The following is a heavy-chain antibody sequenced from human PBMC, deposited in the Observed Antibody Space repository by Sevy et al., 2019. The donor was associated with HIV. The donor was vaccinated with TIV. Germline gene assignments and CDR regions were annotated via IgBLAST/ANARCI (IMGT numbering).Heavy chain of an antibody. Sequence: GGSLRLSCAASGFAFRTYAFHWVRQAPGRGLEWVGLISSNGDNAFYANSVRGRFTISRDNSMNTLYLELNNLTPDDTAVDYGARWREWELSSGLAHWGQGTLVTVSS. CDR1: GFAFRTYA. V-gene: IGHV3-30-3*01. D-gene: IGHD1-26*01. CDR3: ARWREWELSSGLAH. CDR2: ISSNGDNA. J-gene: IGHJ4*02.